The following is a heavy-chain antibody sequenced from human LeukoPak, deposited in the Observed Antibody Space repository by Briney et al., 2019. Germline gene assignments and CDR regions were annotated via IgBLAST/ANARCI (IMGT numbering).Heavy chain of an antibody. D-gene: IGHD3-10*01. CDR3: VRDPSVTMVPKIMDV. V-gene: IGHV1-18*04. CDR1: GYTFTSYG. CDR2: ISAYNGNT. J-gene: IGHJ6*04. Sequence: ASVKVSCKASGYTFTSYGISWVRQAPGQGLEWMGWISAYNGNTNYAQKLQGRVTMTTDTSTSTAYMELRSLRSDDTAVYYCVRDPSVTMVPKIMDVWGKGTTITVSS.